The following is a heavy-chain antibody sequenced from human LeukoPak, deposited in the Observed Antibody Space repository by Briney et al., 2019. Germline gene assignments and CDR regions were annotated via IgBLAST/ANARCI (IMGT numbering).Heavy chain of an antibody. CDR3: ARGLPDCYYYYGMDV. Sequence: SETLSLTCAVYGGSFSGYYWSWIRQPPGKGLEWIGEINHSGSTNYNPSLKSRVTISVDTSKNQFSLKLSSVTAADTAVYYCARGLPDCYYYYGMDVWGKGTTVTVSS. CDR1: GGSFSGYY. CDR2: INHSGST. V-gene: IGHV4-34*01. J-gene: IGHJ6*04. D-gene: IGHD2-15*01.